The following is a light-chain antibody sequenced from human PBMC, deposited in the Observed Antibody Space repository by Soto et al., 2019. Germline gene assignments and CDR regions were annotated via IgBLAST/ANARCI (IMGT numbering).Light chain of an antibody. CDR2: GVS. J-gene: IGKJ1*01. CDR3: QHYNNWPPWT. V-gene: IGKV3-15*01. CDR1: QSVSIN. Sequence: EIVMTQSPATLSLSPGERATLSCRASQSVSINLAWYQQKPGQAPRLLIYGVSTRATGIPVRFSGSGSGTEFTLTISSLQSEDFAVYYCQHYNNWPPWTFGQGTKVEVK.